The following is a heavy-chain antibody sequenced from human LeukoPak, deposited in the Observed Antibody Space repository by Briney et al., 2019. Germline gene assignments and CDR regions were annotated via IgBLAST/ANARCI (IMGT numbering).Heavy chain of an antibody. J-gene: IGHJ4*02. CDR2: INDDGSAT. CDR1: GFTFSNYW. CDR3: ARAGNIRFDY. V-gene: IGHV3-74*01. D-gene: IGHD1/OR15-1a*01. Sequence: GGSLRLSCAASGFTFSNYWMHWVRQVPGKGLVWVSRINDDGSATFYADSVKGRFTISRDNSKNTLYLQMNSLRAEDTAVYYCARAGNIRFDYWGQGTLVTVSS.